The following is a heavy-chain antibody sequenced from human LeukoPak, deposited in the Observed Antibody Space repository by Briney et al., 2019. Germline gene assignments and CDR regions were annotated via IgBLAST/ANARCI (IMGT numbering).Heavy chain of an antibody. J-gene: IGHJ4*02. CDR1: GFTFSSYS. D-gene: IGHD6-19*01. CDR2: ISSSSSYI. CDR3: ARDLEGRWLVSLSFDY. V-gene: IGHV3-21*01. Sequence: GGSLRLSCAASGFTFSSYSMNWVRQAPGKGLEWVSSISSSSSYIYYADSVRGRFTISRDNAKNSLYLQMNSLRAEDTAVYYCARDLEGRWLVSLSFDYWGQGTLVTVSS.